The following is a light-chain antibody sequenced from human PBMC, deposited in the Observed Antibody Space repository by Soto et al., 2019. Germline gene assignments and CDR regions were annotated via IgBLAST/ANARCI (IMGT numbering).Light chain of an antibody. CDR2: GVT. Sequence: QSALTQPTSVSGSPGQSITISCTGNHNDIGTHDYVSWYQQHPGRAPRLLIYGVTTRPSGISDRFSASKSGLTASLTISGLQPEDEADYYCSSFTSNRIYVFGPGTKVTVL. J-gene: IGLJ1*01. CDR1: HNDIGTHDY. CDR3: SSFTSNRIYV. V-gene: IGLV2-14*03.